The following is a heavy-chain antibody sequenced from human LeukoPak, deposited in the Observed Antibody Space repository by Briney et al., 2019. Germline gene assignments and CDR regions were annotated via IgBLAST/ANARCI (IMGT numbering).Heavy chain of an antibody. V-gene: IGHV3-9*01. CDR2: ISWNSGSI. Sequence: GGSLRLSCAASGFTFDDYAMHWVRQAPGKGLEWVSGISWNSGSIGYADSVKGRFTISRDNPKNTLYLQMNSLRAEDTAVYYCAKDQSGCSNWGQGTLVTVSS. CDR3: AKDQSGCSN. D-gene: IGHD3-10*01. CDR1: GFTFDDYA. J-gene: IGHJ4*02.